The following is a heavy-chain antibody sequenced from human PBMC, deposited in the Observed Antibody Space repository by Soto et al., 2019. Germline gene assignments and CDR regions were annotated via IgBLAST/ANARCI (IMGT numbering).Heavy chain of an antibody. CDR2: IYHTGNT. CDR1: GDSISNSQW. J-gene: IGHJ6*02. Sequence: QVQLRESGPGLVTPSGTLSLTCTVSGDSISNSQWWTWVRQPPGKGLEWIGEIYHTGNTNYNPSLKSRVAMSLDRSKNQVSLRLNSVTAADTAVSFCGRTQDYYYGVDVWGQGTAVTVSS. CDR3: GRTQDYYYGVDV. V-gene: IGHV4-4*02.